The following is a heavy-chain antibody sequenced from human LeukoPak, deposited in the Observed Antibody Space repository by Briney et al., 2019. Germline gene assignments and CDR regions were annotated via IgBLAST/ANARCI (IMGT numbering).Heavy chain of an antibody. Sequence: GGSLRLSCAASGFTFSNYAMSWVRQAPGKGLEWVSVISGSGDSTYQADSAKGRFTISRDNSKNTLFLQMSSLRVEDTAMYYCAKDAAGPEYWGQGTLVTVSS. V-gene: IGHV3-23*01. CDR1: GFTFSNYA. CDR3: AKDAAGPEY. J-gene: IGHJ4*02. D-gene: IGHD6-13*01. CDR2: ISGSGDST.